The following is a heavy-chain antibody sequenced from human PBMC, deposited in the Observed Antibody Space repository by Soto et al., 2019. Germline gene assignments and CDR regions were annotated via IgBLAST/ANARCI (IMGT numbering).Heavy chain of an antibody. D-gene: IGHD3-22*01. V-gene: IGHV1-3*01. Sequence: ASVKVSCKASGYTFTSCGIHWVRQAPGQRLEWTGWINAGNGNTKYSEKFQGRVTITRDTSASTAYLELSSLRSEDTAVYYCARDXNDSSAYYHHYYYGMDVWGPGTTVTVSS. CDR3: ARDXNDSSAYYHHYYYGMDV. J-gene: IGHJ6*02. CDR1: GYTFTSCG. CDR2: INAGNGNT.